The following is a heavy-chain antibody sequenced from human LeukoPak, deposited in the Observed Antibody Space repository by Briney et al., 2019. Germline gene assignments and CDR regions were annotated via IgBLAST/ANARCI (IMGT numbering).Heavy chain of an antibody. Sequence: SETLSLTCTVSGDSLNSHYWSWIRQPPGKGLEWIGYIYGSGSTHYDPSLRSRVTISEDTSKNQFSLKLTSVTAADTAVYYCATTFGWYLHDSWGQGTLVTVSS. D-gene: IGHD6-19*01. CDR2: IYGSGST. CDR3: ATTFGWYLHDS. J-gene: IGHJ4*02. CDR1: GDSLNSHY. V-gene: IGHV4-59*08.